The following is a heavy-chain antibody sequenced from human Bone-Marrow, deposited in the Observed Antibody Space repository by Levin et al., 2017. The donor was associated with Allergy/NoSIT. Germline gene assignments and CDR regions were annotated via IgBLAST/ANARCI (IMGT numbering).Heavy chain of an antibody. CDR2: IKSGGDIS. CDR1: GFTFSIYE. J-gene: IGHJ4*02. V-gene: IGHV3-23*01. Sequence: QSGESLKISCEASGFTFSIYEMSWVRQAPGKGLEWVSTIKSGGDISHYADSVKGRFTISRDNSKNTLYLQMNSLGVEDTAVYYCVKRTGWPYVFDYWGQGTLVTVST. CDR3: VKRTGWPYVFDY. D-gene: IGHD2-8*02.